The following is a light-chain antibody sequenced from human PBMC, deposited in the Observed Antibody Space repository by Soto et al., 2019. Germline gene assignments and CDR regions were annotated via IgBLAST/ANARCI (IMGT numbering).Light chain of an antibody. CDR2: GAS. CDR1: LSISTN. J-gene: IGKJ1*01. CDR3: QHYNSYSEA. Sequence: EIVLTQSPATLSLSPGERAPLSCRASLSISTNLAWYQQKHGQAPRLLIYGASTRATGIPARFSGSGSGTELTITISSLQPDDFETYDCQHYNSYSEAFGQGTKVDIK. V-gene: IGKV3D-15*01.